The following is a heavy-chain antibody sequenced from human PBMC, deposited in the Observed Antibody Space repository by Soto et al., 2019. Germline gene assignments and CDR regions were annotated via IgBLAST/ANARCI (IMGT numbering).Heavy chain of an antibody. CDR3: ARGRYGDYDYGMDV. D-gene: IGHD4-17*01. V-gene: IGHV1-3*01. J-gene: IGHJ6*04. CDR1: GYTFTSYA. Sequence: GASVKVSCKVSGYTFTSYAMHWVRQAPGQRLEWMGWINAGNGNTKYSQKLQGRVTITRDTSASTDYMELSSLRSEDTAVYYCARGRYGDYDYGMDVWGKGTTVTISS. CDR2: INAGNGNT.